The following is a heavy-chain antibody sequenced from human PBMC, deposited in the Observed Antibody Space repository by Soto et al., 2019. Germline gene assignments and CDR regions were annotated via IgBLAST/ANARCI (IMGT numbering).Heavy chain of an antibody. V-gene: IGHV3-21*01. CDR2: ISSSSSYI. CDR1: GFTFSSYS. J-gene: IGHJ4*02. Sequence: LRLSCAASGFTFSSYSMNWVRQAPGKGLEWVSSISSSSSYIYYADSVKGRFTISRDNAKNSLYLQMNSLRAEDTAVYYCARDPGALYYDILTGYYPFDYWGQGTLVTVSP. CDR3: ARDPGALYYDILTGYYPFDY. D-gene: IGHD3-9*01.